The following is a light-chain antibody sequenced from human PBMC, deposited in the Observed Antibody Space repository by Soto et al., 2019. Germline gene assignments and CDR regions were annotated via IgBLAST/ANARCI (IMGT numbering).Light chain of an antibody. CDR3: CSYAGSVTWV. V-gene: IGLV2-23*02. Sequence: QSVLTQPASVSGSPGQSITISCTGTNSDVGNYNLVSWYQQHPGKAPKLMMYEVTKRPSGVSNRFSGSKSGNTASLTISGLQAEDEADYYCCSYAGSVTWVFGGGTKLTVL. CDR2: EVT. J-gene: IGLJ3*02. CDR1: NSDVGNYNL.